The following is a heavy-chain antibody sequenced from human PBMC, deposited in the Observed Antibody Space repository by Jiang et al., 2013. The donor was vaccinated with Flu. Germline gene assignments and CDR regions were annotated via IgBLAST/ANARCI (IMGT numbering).Heavy chain of an antibody. D-gene: IGHD5-18*01. CDR2: IYYSGST. J-gene: IGHJ4*02. V-gene: IGHV4-59*01. CDR1: GGSISSYY. Sequence: GPGLVKPSETLSLTCTVSGGSISSYYWSWIRQPPGKGLEWIGYIYYSGSTNYNPSLKSRVTISVDTSKNQFSLKLSSVTAADTAVYYCARDGVDTAGYDYWGQGTLVTVSS. CDR3: ARDGVDTAGYDY.